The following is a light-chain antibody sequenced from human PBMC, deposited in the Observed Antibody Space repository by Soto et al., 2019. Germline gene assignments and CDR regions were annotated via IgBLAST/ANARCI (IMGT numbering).Light chain of an antibody. CDR2: GAS. Sequence: EIVMTQSPATLSLSPGERASLSCGASQSISSSFLAWYQQKPGQAPRLLTYGASSRATGIPDRFSGTGSETDFTLTISRLEPEDFAVYYCQQYDNSPITFGQGTRLELK. V-gene: IGKV3-20*01. CDR3: QQYDNSPIT. J-gene: IGKJ5*01. CDR1: QSISSSF.